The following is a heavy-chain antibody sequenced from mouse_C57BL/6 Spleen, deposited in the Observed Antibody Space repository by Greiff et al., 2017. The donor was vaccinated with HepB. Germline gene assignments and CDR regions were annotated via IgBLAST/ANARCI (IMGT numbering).Heavy chain of an antibody. D-gene: IGHD1-1*01. CDR3: ARENYYGSSYMDY. V-gene: IGHV1-59*01. CDR1: GYTFTSYW. Sequence: QVQLQQPGAELVRPGTSVKLSCKASGYTFTSYWMHWVKQRPGQGLEWIGVIVPSDSYTNYNQKFKGKATLTVDTSSSTAYMQLSSLTSEDSAVYYCARENYYGSSYMDYWGQGTSVTVSS. J-gene: IGHJ4*01. CDR2: IVPSDSYT.